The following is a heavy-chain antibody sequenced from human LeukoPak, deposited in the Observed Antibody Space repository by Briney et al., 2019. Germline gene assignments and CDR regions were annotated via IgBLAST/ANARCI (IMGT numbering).Heavy chain of an antibody. CDR1: GYSFPTYW. D-gene: IGHD2-15*01. CDR3: ARPKSYCSGGNCYPEYFQH. CDR2: IYPGDSDT. V-gene: IGHV5-51*01. Sequence: GESLKISCKASGYSFPTYWIGWVRQMPGKGLEWMGIIYPGDSDTRYSPSFQGQVTISADKSISTAYLQWSSLKASDTATYYCARPKSYCSGGNCYPEYFQHWGQGTLVTVSS. J-gene: IGHJ1*01.